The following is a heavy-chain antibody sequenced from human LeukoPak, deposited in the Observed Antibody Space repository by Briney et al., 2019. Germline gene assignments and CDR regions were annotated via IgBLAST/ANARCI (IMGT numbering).Heavy chain of an antibody. CDR2: INHSGST. D-gene: IGHD2-21*02. V-gene: IGHV4-34*01. J-gene: IGHJ3*02. CDR3: AGTIVVVTTYDAFDI. Sequence: PSETLSLTCAVYGGSFSGYYWSWIRQPPGKGLEWIGEINHSGSTNYNPSLKSRVTISVDTSKNQFSLKLSSVTAADTAVYYCAGTIVVVTTYDAFDIWGQGTMVTVSS. CDR1: GGSFSGYY.